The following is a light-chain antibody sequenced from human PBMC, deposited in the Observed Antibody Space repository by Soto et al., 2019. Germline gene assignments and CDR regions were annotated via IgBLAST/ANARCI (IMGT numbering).Light chain of an antibody. CDR2: KAS. J-gene: IGKJ1*01. CDR3: QQYNSYSWT. Sequence: IHMTQSPSTLSASVGDRVTITCRASQSISSWLAWYQQKPGKAPKLLIYKASSLESGVPSGFSGSGSGTEFTLTISSLQPDDFATYYCQQYNSYSWTFGQGTKVDIK. CDR1: QSISSW. V-gene: IGKV1-5*03.